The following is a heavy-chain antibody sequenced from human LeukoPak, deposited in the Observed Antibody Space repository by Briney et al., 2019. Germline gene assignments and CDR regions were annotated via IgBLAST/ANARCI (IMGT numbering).Heavy chain of an antibody. CDR2: IWYDGSIK. D-gene: IGHD5-24*01. Sequence: PGGSLRLSCAASGFTVSSYYMTWVRQAPGKGLEWVAIIWYDGSIKYYADSVKGRFTISRDNSRNTVYLHMNTLRAEDTAVYYCARGVETGNFDYWGQGTLVTVSS. CDR3: ARGVETGNFDY. J-gene: IGHJ4*02. V-gene: IGHV3-33*08. CDR1: GFTVSSYY.